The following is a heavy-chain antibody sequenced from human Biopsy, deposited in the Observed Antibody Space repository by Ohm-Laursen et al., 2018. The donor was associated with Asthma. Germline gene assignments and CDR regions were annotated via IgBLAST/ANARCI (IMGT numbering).Heavy chain of an antibody. CDR3: ARVKDGYNFDY. D-gene: IGHD5-24*01. CDR1: GGSISSGGYS. J-gene: IGHJ4*02. CDR2: IYHSGST. V-gene: IGHV4-30-2*01. Sequence: TLSPTWAVSGGSISSGGYSWSWIRQPPGKGLEWIGYIYHSGSTYYNPSLKSRVTISVDRSKNQFSLKLSSVTAADTAVYYCARVKDGYNFDYWGQGTLVTVSS.